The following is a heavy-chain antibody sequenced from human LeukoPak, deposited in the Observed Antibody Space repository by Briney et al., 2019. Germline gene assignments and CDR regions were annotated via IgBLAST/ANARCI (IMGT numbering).Heavy chain of an antibody. Sequence: GASVKVPCKASGYTFPSYGIIGVRQPPGQGLEWMGWISAYNGNTNYAQKLQGRVTMTTDTYTSTAYMELRSLRSDDTAVYYCARDITYLDYWGQGTLVTVSS. CDR3: ARDITYLDY. CDR1: GYTFPSYG. J-gene: IGHJ4*02. CDR2: ISAYNGNT. V-gene: IGHV1-18*04.